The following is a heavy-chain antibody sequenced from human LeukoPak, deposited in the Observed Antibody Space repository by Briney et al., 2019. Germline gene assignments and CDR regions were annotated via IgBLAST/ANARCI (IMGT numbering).Heavy chain of an antibody. Sequence: PGGSLRLSCAASGFTVSSNDMSWVRQAPGKGLEWVSLIYSGRSTYYADSVKGRFIISRDNSKNTLYLQMNSLRAEDTAVYYCARGLPSYDMGLDYWGQGTLVTVSS. D-gene: IGHD3-9*01. V-gene: IGHV3-66*01. CDR2: IYSGRST. CDR3: ARGLPSYDMGLDY. CDR1: GFTVSSND. J-gene: IGHJ4*02.